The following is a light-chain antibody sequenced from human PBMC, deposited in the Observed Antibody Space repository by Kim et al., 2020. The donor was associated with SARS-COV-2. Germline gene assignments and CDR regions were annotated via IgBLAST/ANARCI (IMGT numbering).Light chain of an antibody. Sequence: DTATLTCIGNSNNVGDQGAAWLQQHQGHPPKLLFYRNNNRPSGISERLSASRSGNTDSLTITALQPEDEADYYCSAWDSSLSAWVLGGGTQLTVL. V-gene: IGLV10-54*01. CDR3: SAWDSSLSAWV. CDR1: SNNVGDQG. J-gene: IGLJ3*02. CDR2: RNN.